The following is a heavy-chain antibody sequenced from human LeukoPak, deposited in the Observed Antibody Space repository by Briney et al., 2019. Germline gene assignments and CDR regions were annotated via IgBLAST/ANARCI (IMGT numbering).Heavy chain of an antibody. CDR3: GGRRV. V-gene: IGHV3-15*01. D-gene: IGHD3-16*01. J-gene: IGHJ6*04. Sequence: PGGSLRLSCVVSEVTFSSYWMTWVRQAPGKGLEWVGRVRSKSDAGTMDYAAHVEGRFTISRDDSKNMVYLDMNSLKTEGTAVYYCGGRRVWGNGTVVTVSS. CDR2: VRSKSDAGTM. CDR1: EVTFSSYW.